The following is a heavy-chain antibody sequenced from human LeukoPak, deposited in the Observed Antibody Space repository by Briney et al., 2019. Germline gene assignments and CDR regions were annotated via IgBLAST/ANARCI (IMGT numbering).Heavy chain of an antibody. V-gene: IGHV3-21*04. CDR2: ISSSSSYI. CDR1: GFTFSSYS. CDR3: AKARSRIAADAFDI. J-gene: IGHJ3*02. Sequence: GGSLRLSCAASGFTFSSYSMNWVRQAPGKGLEWVSSISSSSSYIYYADSVKGRFTISRDNAKNSLYLQMNSLRAEDTALYYCAKARSRIAADAFDIWGQGTMVTVSS. D-gene: IGHD6-13*01.